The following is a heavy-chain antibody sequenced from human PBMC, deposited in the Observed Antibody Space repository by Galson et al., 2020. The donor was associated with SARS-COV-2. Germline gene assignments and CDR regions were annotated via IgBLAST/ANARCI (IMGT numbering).Heavy chain of an antibody. D-gene: IGHD6-13*01. CDR3: ARTGTPHYYYSYYMDV. J-gene: IGHJ6*03. CDR2: ITSSSTYI. Sequence: GESLKISCAASGFTFSSYTMNWVRHVPGKGLEWVSSITSSSTYINYADSVKGRFTISRDNAKNSLYLQMNSLRAGDTAVYFCARTGTPHYYYSYYMDVLGKGTTVTVSS. CDR1: GFTFSSYT. V-gene: IGHV3-21*01.